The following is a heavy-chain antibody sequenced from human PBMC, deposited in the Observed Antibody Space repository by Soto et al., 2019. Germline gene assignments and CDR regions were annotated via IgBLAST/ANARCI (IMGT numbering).Heavy chain of an antibody. J-gene: IGHJ3*02. V-gene: IGHV3-49*04. CDR3: TRELYSSSWFRAFDI. Sequence: GGSLRLSCTASGFTFGDYAMSWVRQAPGKGLEWVGFIRSKAYGGTTEYAASVKGRFTISRDDSKSIAYLQMNSLKTEDTAVYYCTRELYSSSWFRAFDIWGQGTMVTVSS. CDR2: IRSKAYGGTT. D-gene: IGHD6-13*01. CDR1: GFTFGDYA.